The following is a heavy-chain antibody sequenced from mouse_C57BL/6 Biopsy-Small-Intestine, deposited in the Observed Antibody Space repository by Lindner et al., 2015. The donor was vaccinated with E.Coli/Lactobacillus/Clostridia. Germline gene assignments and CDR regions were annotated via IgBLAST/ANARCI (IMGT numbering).Heavy chain of an antibody. D-gene: IGHD5-1-1*01. J-gene: IGHJ4*01. CDR2: INPGGGST. CDR3: ARDYVSRYFDWRIPDY. V-gene: IGHV1-59*01. CDR1: GYTFTNYY. Sequence: SVKVSCKASGYTFTNYYLHWVRQAPGQGLEWMGIINPGGGSTGYAQKFQGRVTMTWDTSTSTVYMELSSLRSEDTAVYYCARDYVSRYFDWRIPDYWGQGTLVTVSS.